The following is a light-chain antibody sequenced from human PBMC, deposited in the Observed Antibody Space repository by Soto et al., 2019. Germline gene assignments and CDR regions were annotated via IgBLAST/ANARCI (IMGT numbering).Light chain of an antibody. CDR2: EAS. CDR3: QQYNSYPWT. J-gene: IGKJ1*01. V-gene: IGKV1-5*01. Sequence: DIQITQSPSTLSTSVGDRVTITCRASQTISSWLAWYQQKPGKAPKLLIYEASSLESGVPSRFSGSGSGPEFTLTISSLHPDDFATYYCQQYNSYPWTFGQGTRVELK. CDR1: QTISSW.